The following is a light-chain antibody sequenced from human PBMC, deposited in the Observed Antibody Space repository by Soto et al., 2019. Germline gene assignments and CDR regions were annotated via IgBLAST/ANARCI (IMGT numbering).Light chain of an antibody. CDR3: QKYEDSPL. CDR2: NAS. J-gene: IGKJ4*01. V-gene: IGKV1-5*01. CDR1: QSISFY. Sequence: DIQMTQSPSTLSASVGDRVTITCRASQSISFYLAWYQQRPGKAPKVLIWNASSLQRGVPSRFSGSGSGTEFTLTISSLQPDDFATYYCQKYEDSPLFGGGAKVEIX.